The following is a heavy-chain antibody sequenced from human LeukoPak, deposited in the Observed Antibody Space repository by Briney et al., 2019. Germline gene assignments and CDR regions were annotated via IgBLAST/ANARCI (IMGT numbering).Heavy chain of an antibody. D-gene: IGHD2-15*01. Sequence: SETLSLTCTVSGGSISPYYWSWVAQPPGKGLEWIGNIYYSGSTDSNPSLKSRVTFSVDTSKNQFSLKLSSVTAADTAMYYCARVQRGLPYWGQGTLVTVSS. CDR3: ARVQRGLPY. J-gene: IGHJ4*02. CDR1: GGSISPYY. CDR2: IYYSGST. V-gene: IGHV4-59*01.